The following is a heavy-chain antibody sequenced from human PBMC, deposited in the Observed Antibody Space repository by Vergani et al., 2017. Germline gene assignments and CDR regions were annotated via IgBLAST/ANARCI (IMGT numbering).Heavy chain of an antibody. CDR1: GFTFSNAW. Sequence: EVQLVESGGGLVKPGGSLRLSCAASGFTFSNAWMNWVRQAPGKGLEWVSYISSSGSTIYYADSVKGRFTISRDNAKNSLYLQMNSLRAEDTAVYYCARAKVEVRGVFDYWGQGTLVTVSS. V-gene: IGHV3-48*04. D-gene: IGHD3-10*01. CDR3: ARAKVEVRGVFDY. J-gene: IGHJ4*02. CDR2: ISSSGSTI.